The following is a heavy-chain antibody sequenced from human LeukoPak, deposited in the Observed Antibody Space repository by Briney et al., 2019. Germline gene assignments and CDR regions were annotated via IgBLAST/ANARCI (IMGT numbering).Heavy chain of an antibody. J-gene: IGHJ6*02. Sequence: GGSLRLSCAASGFTFSSYSMNWVRQAPGKGLEWVSSISSSSSYIYYADSVKGRFTISRDNAKNSLYLQMNSLRAEDTAVYYCGRVTVSSSWYYGMDVWGQGTTVTVSS. CDR2: ISSSSSYI. V-gene: IGHV3-21*01. D-gene: IGHD6-13*01. CDR1: GFTFSSYS. CDR3: GRVTVSSSWYYGMDV.